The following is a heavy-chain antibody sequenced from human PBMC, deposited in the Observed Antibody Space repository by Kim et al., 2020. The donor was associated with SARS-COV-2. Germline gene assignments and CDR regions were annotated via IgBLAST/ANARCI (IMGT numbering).Heavy chain of an antibody. CDR3: TRTKAHSTSWFLDF. CDR1: GFTFSAYD. D-gene: IGHD2-2*01. J-gene: IGHJ4*02. CDR2: IGTTDDT. V-gene: IGHV3-13*01. Sequence: GGSLRLSCAASGFTFSAYDMHWVRQSPGKGLEWVSSIGTTDDTYYPDSVAGRFTISREDARNSLSLQMNSLRADDTAVYFCTRTKAHSTSWFLDFLGQGVLGPVTS.